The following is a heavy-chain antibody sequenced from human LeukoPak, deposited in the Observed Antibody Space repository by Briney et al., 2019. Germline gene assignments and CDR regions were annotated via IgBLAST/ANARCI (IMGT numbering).Heavy chain of an antibody. Sequence: PSETLSLTCTVSGDSISSNGYFWSWIRQPPGKGLEWIGYIYYSGSTNYNPSLKSRVTISVDTSKNQFSLKLSSVTAADTAVYYCARVRETSSWPTYLDYWGQGTLVTVSS. CDR3: ARVRETSSWPTYLDY. J-gene: IGHJ4*02. CDR1: GDSISSNGYF. CDR2: IYYSGST. D-gene: IGHD6-13*01. V-gene: IGHV4-61*08.